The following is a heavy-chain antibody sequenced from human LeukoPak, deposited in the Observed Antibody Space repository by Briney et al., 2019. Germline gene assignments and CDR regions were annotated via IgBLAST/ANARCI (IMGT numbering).Heavy chain of an antibody. D-gene: IGHD3-10*01. CDR1: GGSISSGGYY. J-gene: IGHJ3*02. V-gene: IGHV4-30-2*01. CDR2: IYHSGST. Sequence: SETLSLTCTVSGGSISSGGYYWSWIRQPPGKGLEWIGYIYHSGSTYYNPSLKNRVTISVDRSKNQFSLKLSSVTAADTAVYYCARGQKTRYYYGSGSRHYDAFDIWGQGTMVTVSS. CDR3: ARGQKTRYYYGSGSRHYDAFDI.